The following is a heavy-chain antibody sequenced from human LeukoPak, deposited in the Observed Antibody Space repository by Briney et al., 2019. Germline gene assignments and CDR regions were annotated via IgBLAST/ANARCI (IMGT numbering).Heavy chain of an antibody. D-gene: IGHD1-26*01. J-gene: IGHJ4*02. CDR2: IKQDGSEK. CDR3: SRDPLAIVGATGY. V-gene: IGHV3-7*01. CDR1: GFTFSSYW. Sequence: GGSLRLSCAASGFTFSSYWMSWVRQAPGKGLEWVANIKQDGSEKYYVDSVKGRFTISRDNAKNSLYLQMNSLRAEDTAVYYCSRDPLAIVGATGYWGQGTLVTVSS.